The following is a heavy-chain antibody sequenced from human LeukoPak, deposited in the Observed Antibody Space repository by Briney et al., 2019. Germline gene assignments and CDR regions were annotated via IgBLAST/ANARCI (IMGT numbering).Heavy chain of an antibody. D-gene: IGHD1-26*01. CDR1: GYTFTYCS. CDR3: ALPDSGSWDN. V-gene: IGHV1-68*01. Sequence: GASVKVSCKASGYTFTYCSLHWLQQAPGQGLERMRWITLYNGNTNYTKKFQGRVTITRDMSLRTAYIELSSLRSEDSAVYYWALPDSGSWDNWGQGTLVTVSS. J-gene: IGHJ4*02. CDR2: ITLYNGNT.